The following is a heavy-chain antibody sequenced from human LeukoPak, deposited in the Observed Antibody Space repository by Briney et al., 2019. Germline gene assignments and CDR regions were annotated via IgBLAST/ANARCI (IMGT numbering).Heavy chain of an antibody. CDR2: ISAYNGNT. CDR1: GYTFTSYG. J-gene: IGHJ4*02. CDR3: ARVGCSGGSCSVIDY. V-gene: IGHV1-18*01. Sequence: GASVKVSCKASGYTFTSYGISWVRQAPGQGLEWMGWISAYNGNTNYAQKLQGRVTMTTDTSTSTAYMELRSLRSDDTAVYCCARVGCSGGSCSVIDYWGQGTLVTVSS. D-gene: IGHD2-15*01.